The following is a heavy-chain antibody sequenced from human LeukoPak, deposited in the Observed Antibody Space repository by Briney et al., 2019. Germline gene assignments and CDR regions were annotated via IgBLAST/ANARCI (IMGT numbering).Heavy chain of an antibody. Sequence: ASETPSLTCTVSGGSISSYYWSWIRQPPGKGLEWIGYIYYSGSTNYNPSLKSRVTISVDTSKNQFSLKLSSVTAADTAVYYCARTRYSSGWSPTYGMDVWGQGTTVTVSS. D-gene: IGHD6-19*01. V-gene: IGHV4-59*01. CDR3: ARTRYSSGWSPTYGMDV. CDR1: GGSISSYY. J-gene: IGHJ6*02. CDR2: IYYSGST.